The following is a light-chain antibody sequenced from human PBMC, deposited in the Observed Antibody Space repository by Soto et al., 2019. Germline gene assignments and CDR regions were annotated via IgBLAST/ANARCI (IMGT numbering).Light chain of an antibody. CDR2: AAS. CDR3: QQYNSYIT. Sequence: DIQMTQSPSSLSASVGDRVTITCRASQSISSYLNWYQQKPGKAPKLLIYAASSLQSGVPSRFSGSGSGTEFTLTISSLQPDDFATYYCQQYNSYITFGQGTRLENK. V-gene: IGKV1-39*01. J-gene: IGKJ5*01. CDR1: QSISSY.